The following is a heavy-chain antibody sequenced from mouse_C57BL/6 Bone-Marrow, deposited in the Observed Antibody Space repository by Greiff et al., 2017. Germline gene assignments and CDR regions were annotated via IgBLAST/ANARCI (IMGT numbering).Heavy chain of an antibody. CDR3: ARGDYYGSNLSAMNY. V-gene: IGHV1-47*01. Sequence: QVQLQQSGAELVKPGASVKMSCKASGYTFTTYPIEWMKQNRGKSLEWIGNFHPYNDDTKYTETFKGKATLTVEKSSSTVSLELSRLTSDDSAVYYCARGDYYGSNLSAMNYWGQGTSVTVSS. D-gene: IGHD1-1*01. CDR2: FHPYNDDT. J-gene: IGHJ4*01. CDR1: GYTFTTYP.